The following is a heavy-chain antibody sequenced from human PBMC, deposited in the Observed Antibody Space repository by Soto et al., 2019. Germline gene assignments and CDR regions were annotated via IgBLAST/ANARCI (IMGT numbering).Heavy chain of an antibody. D-gene: IGHD6-19*01. CDR3: AKAHVMVVDGSIFAY. V-gene: IGHV4-38-2*02. Sequence: SETLSLTCTVSGYSISSGSYWGWIRQPPGKGPEWIASIYHGGTTFYNPSLKSRVTVSVDKSNNQFSLKLRSVTAADTAVYYCAKAHVMVVDGSIFAYWGNGTMVKVSS. CDR1: GYSISSGSY. J-gene: IGHJ4*01. CDR2: IYHGGTT.